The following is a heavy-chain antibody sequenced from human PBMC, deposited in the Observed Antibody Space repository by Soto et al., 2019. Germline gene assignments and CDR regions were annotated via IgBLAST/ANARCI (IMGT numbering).Heavy chain of an antibody. Sequence: ASVKVFCKASGYTFTGYYMHWVRQAPGQGLEWMGWINPNSGGTNYAQKFQGWVTMTRDTSISTAYMELSRLRSDDMAVYYCARGKRIYYDFWSGYFSYFDYWGQGTLVTVSS. V-gene: IGHV1-2*04. CDR1: GYTFTGYY. D-gene: IGHD3-3*01. J-gene: IGHJ4*02. CDR3: ARGKRIYYDFWSGYFSYFDY. CDR2: INPNSGGT.